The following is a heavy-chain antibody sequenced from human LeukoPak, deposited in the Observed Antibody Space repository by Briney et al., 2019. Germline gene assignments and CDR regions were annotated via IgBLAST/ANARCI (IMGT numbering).Heavy chain of an antibody. V-gene: IGHV4-4*07. CDR2: VYSSEVG. D-gene: IGHD3-22*01. CDR3: AREEFLHEIDSSGYFVY. CDR1: GGSITGYY. J-gene: IGHJ4*02. Sequence: KPSETLSLTCTVSGGSITGYYWNWIRQPAGQGLEWLGRVYSSEVGNYNPSLTSRVTMSVDTSKNQFSLKLTSLTAADTAVYYCAREEFLHEIDSSGYFVYWGQGTLVTVSS.